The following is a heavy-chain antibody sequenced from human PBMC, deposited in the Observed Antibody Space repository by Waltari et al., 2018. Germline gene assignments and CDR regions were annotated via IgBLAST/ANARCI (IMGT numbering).Heavy chain of an antibody. CDR2: IYYSGIT. V-gene: IGHV4-31*03. CDR3: ARAPKQLIFDY. Sequence: QVQLQESGPGLVKPSQTLSLTCTVSGGSISSGGYYWSWIRQHPGKGLEWIGYIYYSGITYYNPSLKSRVTRSVDTSKNQFSLKRSSVTAADTAVYYCARAPKQLIFDYWGQGTLVTVSS. D-gene: IGHD6-6*01. J-gene: IGHJ4*02. CDR1: GGSISSGGYY.